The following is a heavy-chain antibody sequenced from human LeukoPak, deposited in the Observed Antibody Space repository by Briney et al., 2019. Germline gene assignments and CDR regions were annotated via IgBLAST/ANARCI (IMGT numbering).Heavy chain of an antibody. V-gene: IGHV4-34*01. J-gene: IGHJ4*02. CDR3: ARGSRSSTSCYLNY. CDR2: INHSGST. CDR1: GGSFSGYY. Sequence: SETLSLTCAVYGGSFSGYYRGWIRQPPGKGLEWIGEINHSGSTNYNPSLKSRVTISVDTSKNQLSLKLSSVTAADTAVYYCARGSRSSTSCYLNYWGQGTLVTVSS. D-gene: IGHD2-2*01.